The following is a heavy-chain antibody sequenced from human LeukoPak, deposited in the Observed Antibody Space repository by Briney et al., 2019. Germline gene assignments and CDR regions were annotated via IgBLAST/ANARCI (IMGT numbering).Heavy chain of an antibody. Sequence: SETLSLTCTVSGGSISSGSYYWSWIRQPAGKGLEWIGRIYTSGGTNYNPSLKGRVTISVDTSKNQFSLKLSSVTAADTAVYYCAREVGLKTFDIWGQGTMVTVSS. V-gene: IGHV4-61*02. J-gene: IGHJ3*02. CDR3: AREVGLKTFDI. CDR2: IYTSGGT. CDR1: GGSISSGSYY.